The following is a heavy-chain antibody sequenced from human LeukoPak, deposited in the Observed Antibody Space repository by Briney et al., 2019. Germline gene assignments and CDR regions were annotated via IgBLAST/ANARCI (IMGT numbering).Heavy chain of an antibody. CDR1: GDSVSSNSAV. CDR2: TYYRSKWYN. D-gene: IGHD6-13*01. V-gene: IGHV6-1*01. J-gene: IGHJ3*02. Sequence: SQTLSLTCAISGDSVSSNSAVWNWNRQSPSRGLEWLGRTYYRSKWYNDYAISVKSRVTINPDTSKNQFSLQLNSVTPEDTAVFYCARSSSYHDAFDIWGQGTMVTVSS. CDR3: ARSSSYHDAFDI.